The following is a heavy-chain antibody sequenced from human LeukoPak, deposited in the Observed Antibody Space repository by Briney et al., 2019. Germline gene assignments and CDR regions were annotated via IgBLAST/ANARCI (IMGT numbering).Heavy chain of an antibody. CDR1: GFTFSSYS. D-gene: IGHD3-22*01. CDR2: ISSSSSYI. CDR3: ARRTLLDYDSSGYYYLDAFDI. V-gene: IGHV3-21*01. J-gene: IGHJ3*02. Sequence: GGSLRLSCAASGFTFSSYSMNWVRQAPGKGLEWVSSISSSSSYIYYADSVKGRFTISRDNAKNSLYLQMNSLRAEDTAVYCCARRTLLDYDSSGYYYLDAFDIWGQGTMVTVSS.